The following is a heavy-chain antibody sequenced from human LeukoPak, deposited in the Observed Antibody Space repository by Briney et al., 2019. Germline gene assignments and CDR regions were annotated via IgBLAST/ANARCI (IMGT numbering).Heavy chain of an antibody. CDR1: GGSFSGYY. CDR2: INHSGST. Sequence: SETLSLTCAVYGGSFSGYYWSWIRQPPGKGLEWIGEINHSGSTNYNPSLKSRVTISIDTSKNQFSLKLSSVTAADTAVYYCAKGGRGRDWGQGTLVTVSS. V-gene: IGHV4-34*01. J-gene: IGHJ4*02. D-gene: IGHD2-15*01. CDR3: AKGGRGRD.